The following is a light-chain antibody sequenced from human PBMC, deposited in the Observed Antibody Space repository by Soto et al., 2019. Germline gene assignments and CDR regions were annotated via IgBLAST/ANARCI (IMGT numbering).Light chain of an antibody. V-gene: IGKV3-20*01. Sequence: EIVLTQSPGTLSLSPGERATLSCRASQSVSSSFLAWYQQKPGQAPRLLMYGVSRRATGTPDRFSGSGSETEFILTISRMEPEDFAVYYCQQYGSSPPFTFGPGTKVDIK. CDR3: QQYGSSPPFT. CDR2: GVS. J-gene: IGKJ3*01. CDR1: QSVSSSF.